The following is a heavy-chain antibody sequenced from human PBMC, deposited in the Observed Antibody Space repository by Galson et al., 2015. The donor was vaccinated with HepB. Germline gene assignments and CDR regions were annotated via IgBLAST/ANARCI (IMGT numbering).Heavy chain of an antibody. D-gene: IGHD3-22*01. Sequence: SLRLSCAASGFTFSSYAMSWVRQAPGKGLEWVSAISGSGGSTYYADSVKGRFTISRDNSKNTLYLQMNSLRAEDTAVYYCAKLSSMIVVVTPVDYWGQGTLVTVSS. CDR2: ISGSGGST. CDR1: GFTFSSYA. CDR3: AKLSSMIVVVTPVDY. J-gene: IGHJ4*02. V-gene: IGHV3-23*01.